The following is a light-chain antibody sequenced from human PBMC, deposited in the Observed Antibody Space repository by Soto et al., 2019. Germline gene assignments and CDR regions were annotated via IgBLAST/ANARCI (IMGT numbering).Light chain of an antibody. V-gene: IGKV3-20*01. Sequence: EIVLTQSPGTLSLSPGERATLSCRASQSVNSSLAWYQHKPCQAPRLLISCASSSATGIPDRFSGSGSVTDFTLTISRLEPEDFALYYCQHYGRSPITFGQGTRLEIK. CDR1: QSVNSS. CDR2: CAS. CDR3: QHYGRSPIT. J-gene: IGKJ5*01.